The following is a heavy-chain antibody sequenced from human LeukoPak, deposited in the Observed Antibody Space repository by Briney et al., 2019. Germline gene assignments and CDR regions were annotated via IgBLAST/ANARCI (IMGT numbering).Heavy chain of an antibody. CDR2: INGNGEKA. V-gene: IGHV3-23*01. CDR1: GFSFSSFA. Sequence: GGSLRLSCAVSGFSFSSFAMSWVRQAPGKGLEWVSGINGNGEKAEYADSVKGRLTISRDNSKNTLYLQMSSLGAEDTAVYFCAKEEGYTSGWYMKYWGQGTLVTVSS. CDR3: AKEEGYTSGWYMKY. J-gene: IGHJ4*02. D-gene: IGHD6-19*01.